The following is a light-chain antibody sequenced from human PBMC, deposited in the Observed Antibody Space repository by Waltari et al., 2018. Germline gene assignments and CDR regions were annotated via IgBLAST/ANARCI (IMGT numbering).Light chain of an antibody. J-gene: IGKJ1*01. CDR2: KAS. V-gene: IGKV1-5*03. CDR1: HSISSW. Sequence: DIQMPQSPYTLSASVGDTVTISCRARHSISSWLAWYQQKPGKAPKLLIYKASSLESGVTSRFSGSGSGTEFTLTISSLQPDDFATYYCQQSNSYQGTFGQGTKVEIK. CDR3: QQSNSYQGT.